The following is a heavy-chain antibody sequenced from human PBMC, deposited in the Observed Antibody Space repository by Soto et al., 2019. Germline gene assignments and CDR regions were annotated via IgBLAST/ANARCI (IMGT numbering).Heavy chain of an antibody. CDR3: AKDHRVGAIDY. CDR2: ISYDGSNK. V-gene: IGHV3-30*18. Sequence: QVQLVESGGGVVQPGRSLRLSCAASGFTFSSYGMHWGRQAPGKGLEWVAVISYDGSNKYYADSVKGRFTISRDNSKNTLYLQMNSLRAEDTAVYYCAKDHRVGAIDYWGQGTLVTVSS. CDR1: GFTFSSYG. D-gene: IGHD4-17*01. J-gene: IGHJ4*02.